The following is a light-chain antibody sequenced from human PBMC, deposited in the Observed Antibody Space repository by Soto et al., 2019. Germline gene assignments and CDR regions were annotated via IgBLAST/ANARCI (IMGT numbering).Light chain of an antibody. CDR3: QQRTNWLT. J-gene: IGKJ4*01. CDR2: DAT. CDR1: QSVTWY. V-gene: IGKV3-11*01. Sequence: EIVLTQSPATLSLSPGERATLSCSASQSVTWYLAWYQQKPGQAPRLLIYDATNRATGIPARFSGSGSGTDFTLPISSLEPEDFAVYYCQQRTNWLTFGGGTRVEI.